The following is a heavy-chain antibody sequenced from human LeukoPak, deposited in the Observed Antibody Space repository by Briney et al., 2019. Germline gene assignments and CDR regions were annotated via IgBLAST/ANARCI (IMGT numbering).Heavy chain of an antibody. CDR1: GYSFTSYW. CDR2: IYPGDSDT. J-gene: IGHJ5*02. D-gene: IGHD1-26*01. V-gene: IGHV5-51*01. CDR3: ARRGSEGGSYHWFDP. Sequence: GESLKISCKGSGYSFTSYWIGWVRRMPGKGLEWMGIIYPGDSDTRYSPSFQGQVTISADKSISTAYLQWSSLKASDTAMYYCARRGSEGGSYHWFDPWGQGTLVTVSS.